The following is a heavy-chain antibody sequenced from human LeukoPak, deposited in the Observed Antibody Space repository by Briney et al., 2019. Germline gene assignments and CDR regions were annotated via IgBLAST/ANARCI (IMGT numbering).Heavy chain of an antibody. CDR3: ARVGAYSSGWPGGSAYYFDY. V-gene: IGHV3-21*01. CDR1: GFTFSSYS. Sequence: GGSLRLSCAASGFTFSSYSMNWVRQAPGKGLDWVSSISSSSSYIYYADSVKGRFTISRDNAKNSLYLQMNSLRAEDTAVYYCARVGAYSSGWPGGSAYYFDYWGQGTLVTVSS. D-gene: IGHD6-19*01. CDR2: ISSSSSYI. J-gene: IGHJ4*02.